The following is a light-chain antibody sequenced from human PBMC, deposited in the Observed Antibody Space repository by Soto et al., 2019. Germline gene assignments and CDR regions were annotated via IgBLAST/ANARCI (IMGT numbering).Light chain of an antibody. V-gene: IGLV2-14*01. J-gene: IGLJ1*01. CDR3: SSYTSSSTPDV. CDR2: DVT. Sequence: QPALTQPASVSGSPGQSITISCTGTSSDVGGYNYVSWYQQHPVKAPKLMIYDVTNRPSGVSDRFSGSKSGNTASLTISGLQAEDEADYYCSSYTSSSTPDVFGTGTKVTVL. CDR1: SSDVGGYNY.